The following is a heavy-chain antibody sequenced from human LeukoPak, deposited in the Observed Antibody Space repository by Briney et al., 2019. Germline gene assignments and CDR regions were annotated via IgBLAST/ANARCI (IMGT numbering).Heavy chain of an antibody. CDR3: ARDPTDYGDQPGY. V-gene: IGHV3-33*01. D-gene: IGHD4-17*01. CDR2: IWYDGSNK. J-gene: IGHJ4*02. CDR1: GFTFSSCG. Sequence: PGGSLRLSCAASGFTFSSCGMHWVRQAPGKGLEWVAVIWYDGSNKYYADSVKGRFTISRDNSKNTLYLQMNSLRAEDTAVYYCARDPTDYGDQPGYWGQGTLVTVSS.